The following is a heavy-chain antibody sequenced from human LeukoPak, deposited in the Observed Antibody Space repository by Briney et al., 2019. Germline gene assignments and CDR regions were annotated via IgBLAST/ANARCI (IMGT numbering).Heavy chain of an antibody. V-gene: IGHV3-30-3*01. CDR2: ISYDGSNK. CDR3: ARDKVGLPYCSSTSCSGGYYMDV. J-gene: IGHJ6*03. Sequence: GGSLRLSCAASGFTFSSYAMHWVRQAPGKGLEWVAVISYDGSNKYYADSVKGRFTISRDNSKNTLYLQMNSLRAEDTAVYYCARDKVGLPYCSSTSCSGGYYMDVWGKGTTVTVSS. CDR1: GFTFSSYA. D-gene: IGHD2-2*01.